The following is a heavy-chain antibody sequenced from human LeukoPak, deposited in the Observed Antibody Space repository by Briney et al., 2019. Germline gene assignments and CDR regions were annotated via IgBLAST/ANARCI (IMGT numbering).Heavy chain of an antibody. CDR3: AKDGGYSYGWRKAFDI. V-gene: IGHV3-23*01. CDR1: GFTFSSYA. Sequence: GGSLRLSCAASGFTFSSYAMSWVRQAPGKGLEWVSAISGSGGSTYCADSVKGRFTISRDNSKNTLYLQMNSLRAEDTAVYYCAKDGGYSYGWRKAFDIWGQGTMVTVSS. J-gene: IGHJ3*02. CDR2: ISGSGGST. D-gene: IGHD5-18*01.